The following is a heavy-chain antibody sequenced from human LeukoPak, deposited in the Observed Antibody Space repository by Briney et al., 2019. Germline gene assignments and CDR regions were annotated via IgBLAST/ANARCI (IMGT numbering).Heavy chain of an antibody. Sequence: GGSLRLSCAASGFTLSNYWMGWVRQVPRKGLEWVASINRDGGEKHYVDSVEGRFTISRDNAKNSLYLQMNSLKAEDTAVYFCTRNEIWGQGTLVTVSS. V-gene: IGHV3-7*01. CDR2: INRDGGEK. J-gene: IGHJ4*02. CDR1: GFTLSNYW. CDR3: TRNEI.